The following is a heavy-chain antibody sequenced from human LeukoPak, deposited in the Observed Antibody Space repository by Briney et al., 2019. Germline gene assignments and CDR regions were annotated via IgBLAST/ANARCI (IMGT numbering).Heavy chain of an antibody. Sequence: PGGSLSLSCAASGFTFSSNPMSWVPQAPGQGLEWVSAISGSSSTTYYADSVKGRFTISRDNSKNTVNLQILSLRADDTAVYSCARGLEVGFMKYFQHWGPGTQVTVSS. CDR2: ISGSSSTT. D-gene: IGHD3-10*01. CDR1: GFTFSSNP. CDR3: ARGLEVGFMKYFQH. V-gene: IGHV3-23*01. J-gene: IGHJ1*01.